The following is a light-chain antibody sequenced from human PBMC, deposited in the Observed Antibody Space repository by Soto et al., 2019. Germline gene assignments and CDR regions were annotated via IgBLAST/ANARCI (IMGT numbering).Light chain of an antibody. CDR2: WAS. J-gene: IGKJ2*01. CDR3: QQYYYTPPT. V-gene: IGKV4-1*01. CDR1: QSVLHSSNNKNF. Sequence: DIVMTQSPDSLAVSLGERATINCKSSQSVLHSSNNKNFLSWYQHRPGQPPKLLIYWASTRESGVPDRFSGSGSGTDFTLTIASLQAEDVAAYYWQQYYYTPPTFGQGTKLEIK.